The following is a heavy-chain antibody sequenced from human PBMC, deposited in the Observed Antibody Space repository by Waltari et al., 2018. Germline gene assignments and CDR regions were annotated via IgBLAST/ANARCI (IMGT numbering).Heavy chain of an antibody. D-gene: IGHD5-12*01. CDR1: GFTFSNYG. CDR3: ARDQREVARLFDY. CDR2: ISYSSTTI. V-gene: IGHV3-48*01. J-gene: IGHJ4*02. Sequence: EVQLVESGGGLVQPGGSLRLSCAASGFTFSNYGFNWFRQAPGKGLEWIAYISYSSTTIYHADSVRGRFTISRDNAKNSLYLQMDSLRVEDTALYYCARDQREVARLFDYWGQGTLVTVSS.